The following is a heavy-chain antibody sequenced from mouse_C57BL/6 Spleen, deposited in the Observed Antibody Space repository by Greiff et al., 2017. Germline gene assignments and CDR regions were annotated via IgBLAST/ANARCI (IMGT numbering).Heavy chain of an antibody. CDR3: ARSYYDYDASAMDY. CDR2: IYPGDGDT. CDR1: GYAFSSYW. Sequence: VHLVESGAELVKPGASVKISCKASGYAFSSYWMNWVKQRPGKGLEWIGQIYPGDGDTNYNGKFKGKATLTADKSSSTAYMQLSSLTSEDSAVYCCARSYYDYDASAMDYWGQGTSVTVSS. J-gene: IGHJ4*01. D-gene: IGHD2-4*01. V-gene: IGHV1-80*01.